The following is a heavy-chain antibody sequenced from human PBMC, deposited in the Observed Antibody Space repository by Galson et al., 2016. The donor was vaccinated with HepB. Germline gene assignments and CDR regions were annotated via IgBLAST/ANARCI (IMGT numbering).Heavy chain of an antibody. CDR3: ARATANWDGGGDNWFDP. V-gene: IGHV6-1*01. CDR2: TYYRAKWYK. CDR1: GDSVSTDSAT. D-gene: IGHD7-27*01. Sequence: CAISGDSVSTDSATWNWIRQSPSRGLEWLGRTYYRAKWYKTYAVSVKSRITINPDTSTNQIFLQLNSVTPEDSAIYYCARATANWDGGGDNWFDPWGQGTLVTVS. J-gene: IGHJ5*02.